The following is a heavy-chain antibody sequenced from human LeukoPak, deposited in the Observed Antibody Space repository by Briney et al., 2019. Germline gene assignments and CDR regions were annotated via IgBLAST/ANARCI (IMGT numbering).Heavy chain of an antibody. CDR3: ARKDRYYYYMDV. V-gene: IGHV4-61*02. CDR1: GGSISSGSYY. CDR2: IYTSGST. J-gene: IGHJ6*03. Sequence: SQTLSLTCTVSGGSISSGSYYWSWIRQPAGKGLEWIGRIYTSGSTNYNPSLKSRVTMSVDTSKNQFSLKLSSVTAADTAVYYCARKDRYYYYMDVWGKGTTVTVSS.